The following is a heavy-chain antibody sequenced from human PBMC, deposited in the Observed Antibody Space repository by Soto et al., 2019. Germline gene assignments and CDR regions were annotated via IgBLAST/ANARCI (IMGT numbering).Heavy chain of an antibody. CDR2: ISSSSSYI. Sequence: EVQLVESGGGLVKPGGSLRLSCAASGFTFSSYSMNWVRQAPGKGLEWVSSISSSSSYIYYADSVKGRFTISRDNAKNSLYLQMNSLRAEETAVYYCARALYYYDSSGYYSPWGQGTLVTVSS. J-gene: IGHJ5*02. CDR3: ARALYYYDSSGYYSP. V-gene: IGHV3-21*01. D-gene: IGHD3-22*01. CDR1: GFTFSSYS.